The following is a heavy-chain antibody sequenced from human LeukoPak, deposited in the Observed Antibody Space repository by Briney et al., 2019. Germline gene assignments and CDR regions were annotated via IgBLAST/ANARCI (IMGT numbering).Heavy chain of an antibody. CDR1: GYTFTSYG. CDR3: ARDQYSGSYYPDY. J-gene: IGHJ4*02. CDR2: ISAYNGNT. D-gene: IGHD1-26*01. Sequence: ASVKVSCKASGYTFTSYGISWVRQAPGQGLEWMGWISAYNGNTNYAQKLQGRVTMTRDTSTSTVYMELSSLRSEDTALYYCARDQYSGSYYPDYWGQGTLVTVSS. V-gene: IGHV1-18*01.